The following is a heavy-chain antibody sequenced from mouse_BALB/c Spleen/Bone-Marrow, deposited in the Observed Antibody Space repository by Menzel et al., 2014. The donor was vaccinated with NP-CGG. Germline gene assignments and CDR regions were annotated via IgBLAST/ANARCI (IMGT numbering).Heavy chain of an antibody. V-gene: IGHV1-9*01. CDR1: GYTFSSYW. CDR3: AREDYYGSSYLDY. D-gene: IGHD1-1*01. CDR2: ILPGSGST. J-gene: IGHJ2*01. Sequence: VQLQQSGAELMKPGASVKISCKATGYTFSSYWIEWVKQRPGHGLEWIGEILPGSGSTIYNEKFKGKATFTADTSSNTAYMQLSSLTSEDSAVYCCAREDYYGSSYLDYWGQGTTLTVSS.